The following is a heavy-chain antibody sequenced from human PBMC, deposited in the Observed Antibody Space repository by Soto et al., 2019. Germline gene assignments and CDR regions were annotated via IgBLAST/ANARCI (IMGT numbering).Heavy chain of an antibody. D-gene: IGHD3-10*01. CDR1: GFTFSSYW. J-gene: IGHJ6*02. Sequence: HPGGSLRLSCAASGFTFSSYWMHWVRQAPGKGLVWVSRINSDGSSTSYADSVKGRFTISRDNAKNTLYLQMNSLRAEDTAVYYCARVGVPMVRGVPYYYYYGMDVWGQGTTVTVSS. V-gene: IGHV3-74*01. CDR3: ARVGVPMVRGVPYYYYYGMDV. CDR2: INSDGSST.